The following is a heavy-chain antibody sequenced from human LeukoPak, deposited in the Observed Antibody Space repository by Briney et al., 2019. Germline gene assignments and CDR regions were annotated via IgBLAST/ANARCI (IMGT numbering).Heavy chain of an antibody. CDR1: GGTFSTDG. J-gene: IGHJ6*03. CDR3: ARGIKVMRNSYGRIYYYYYMDV. D-gene: IGHD5-18*01. V-gene: IGHV1-8*03. Sequence: ASVKVSCKASGGTFSTDGMSWVRQATGQGLEWMGWMNPNSGNTGFAQKFQGRVTITRNTSISTAYLELSSLRSEDTAIYYCARGIKVMRNSYGRIYYYYYMDVWGKGTTVTVSS. CDR2: MNPNSGNT.